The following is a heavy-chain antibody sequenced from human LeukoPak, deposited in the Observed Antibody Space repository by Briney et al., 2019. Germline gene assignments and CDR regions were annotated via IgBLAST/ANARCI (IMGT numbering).Heavy chain of an antibody. CDR3: AKEDCSGGSCYAY. Sequence: GGSLRLSCAASGFTFSSYGMHWVRQAPGKGLEWVAVIWYDGSNKYYADSVKGRFTISRDNSKNTLYLQMNSLRAEDTAVYYCAKEDCSGGSCYAYWGQGTLVTVSS. CDR1: GFTFSSYG. J-gene: IGHJ4*02. CDR2: IWYDGSNK. D-gene: IGHD2-15*01. V-gene: IGHV3-33*06.